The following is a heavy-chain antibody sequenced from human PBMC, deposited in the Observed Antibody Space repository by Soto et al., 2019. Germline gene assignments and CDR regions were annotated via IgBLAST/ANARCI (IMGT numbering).Heavy chain of an antibody. CDR2: ISWNSGSI. J-gene: IGHJ6*02. CDR1: GFTFDDYA. V-gene: IGHV3-9*01. CDR3: ARGIGYYYYYGMNV. Sequence: GGSLRLSCAASGFTFDDYAMHWVRQAPGKGLEWVSGISWNSGSIGYADSVKGRFTISRDNAKNSLYLQMNSLRAEDTALYFCARGIGYYYYYGMNVWGQGTTVTVSS.